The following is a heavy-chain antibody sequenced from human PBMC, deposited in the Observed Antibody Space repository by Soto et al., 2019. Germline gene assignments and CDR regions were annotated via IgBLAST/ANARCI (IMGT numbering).Heavy chain of an antibody. Sequence: SVKVSCKASGGTFSSYAISWVRQAPGQGLDWMGGIIPIFGTANYAQKFQGRVTITADESTSTAYMELSSLRSEDTAVYYCARASSSWDSSGYYYLSAFDIWGQGTMVTVSS. CDR1: GGTFSSYA. J-gene: IGHJ3*02. D-gene: IGHD3-22*01. CDR3: ARASSSWDSSGYYYLSAFDI. V-gene: IGHV1-69*13. CDR2: IIPIFGTA.